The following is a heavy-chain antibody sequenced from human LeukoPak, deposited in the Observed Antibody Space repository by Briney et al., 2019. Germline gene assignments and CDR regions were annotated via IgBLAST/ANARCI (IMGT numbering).Heavy chain of an antibody. CDR1: GGPFSGYF. CDR3: ARRYYYNLGSFPFDF. Sequence: SETLSLTCAVSGGPFSGYFWSWIRQSSGKGLEWIGEIHNSGTTNYNPSLNSRVTISEDTSRNQFYLNLSSVTAADTAVYYCARRYYYNLGSFPFDFWGQGALVTVSS. CDR2: IHNSGTT. D-gene: IGHD3-10*01. V-gene: IGHV4-34*01. J-gene: IGHJ4*02.